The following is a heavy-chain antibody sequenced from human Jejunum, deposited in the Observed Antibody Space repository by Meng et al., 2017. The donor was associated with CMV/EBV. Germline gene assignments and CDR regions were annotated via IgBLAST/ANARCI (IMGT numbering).Heavy chain of an antibody. CDR3: ARVEVGITSGDY. J-gene: IGHJ4*02. Sequence: QAQLVQSGVEVKKPGASLKGSCKASGYTFTNYGITWVRQAPGQGLEWMGWISAYNGNINYAQTLQGRVTMTTDTSTSTAYMELRSLRSDDTAVYYCARVEVGITSGDYWGQGTLVTVAS. CDR2: ISAYNGNI. D-gene: IGHD1-26*01. CDR1: GYTFTNYG. V-gene: IGHV1-18*01.